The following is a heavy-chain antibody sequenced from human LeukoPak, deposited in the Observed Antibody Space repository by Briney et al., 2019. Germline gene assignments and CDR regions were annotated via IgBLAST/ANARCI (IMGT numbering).Heavy chain of an antibody. D-gene: IGHD6-13*01. V-gene: IGHV1-8*01. J-gene: IGHJ6*02. CDR3: ARGQKDNGVSSWYYFGMDV. Sequence: ASVKVSCKASGYTFTSSDINWVRQATGQGLEWMGWMNPNSGNTDYAQKFQGRVTMTRNTSISTAYMELSSLRSEDTAVYYCARGQKDNGVSSWYYFGMDVWGQGTTVTVSS. CDR2: MNPNSGNT. CDR1: GYTFTSSD.